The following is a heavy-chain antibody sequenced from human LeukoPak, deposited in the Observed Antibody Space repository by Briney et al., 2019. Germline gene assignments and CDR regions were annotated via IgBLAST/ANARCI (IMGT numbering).Heavy chain of an antibody. CDR3: ARSYGSGTPYYYYGMDV. CDR2: MNPNSGNT. CDR1: GYTFTSYD. Sequence: ASVKVSCKASGYTFTSYDINWVRQATGQGLEWMGWMNPNSGNTGYAQKFQGRVTMTRNTSISTAYMELSSLRSEDMAVYYCARSYGSGTPYYYYGMDVWGQGTTVTVSS. D-gene: IGHD3-10*01. V-gene: IGHV1-8*01. J-gene: IGHJ6*02.